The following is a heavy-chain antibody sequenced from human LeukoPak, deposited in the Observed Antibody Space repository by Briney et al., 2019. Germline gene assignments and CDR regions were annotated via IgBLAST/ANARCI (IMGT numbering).Heavy chain of an antibody. J-gene: IGHJ4*02. CDR2: ISYDGNNK. Sequence: PGRPLRLSCAASGFTFSRHAMHWVRQAPGKGLEWVAVISYDGNNKYYADSVKGRFTISRDSSKNTLYLQMNSLRAEDTAVYYCARFIAAGYYFDYWGQGTLVTVSS. CDR3: ARFIAAGYYFDY. V-gene: IGHV3-30*14. D-gene: IGHD6-13*01. CDR1: GFTFSRHA.